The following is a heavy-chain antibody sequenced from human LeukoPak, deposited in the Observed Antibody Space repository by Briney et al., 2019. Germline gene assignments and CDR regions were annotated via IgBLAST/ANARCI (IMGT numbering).Heavy chain of an antibody. D-gene: IGHD3-10*01. CDR1: GFTFSSYS. Sequence: KTGGSLRLSCAASGFTFSSYSMNWVRQAPGKGLEWVSSISRSSSYIYYADSVKARFPTSRNNAKNSLYLQMNSLRAEDTAVYYGARGKILDYCGQGTLVTVSS. V-gene: IGHV3-21*01. CDR3: ARGKILDY. CDR2: ISRSSSYI. J-gene: IGHJ4*02.